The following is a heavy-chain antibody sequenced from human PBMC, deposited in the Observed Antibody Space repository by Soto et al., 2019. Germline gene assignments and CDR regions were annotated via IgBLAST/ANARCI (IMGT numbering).Heavy chain of an antibody. Sequence: SETLSLTCTVSGGSISSGDYYWSWIRQPPGKGLEWIGYIYYSGSTYYNPSLKSRVTISVDTSKNQFSLKLSSVTAADTAVYYCARFVTVYYYYGMDVWGQGTTVTVPS. V-gene: IGHV4-30-4*01. CDR3: ARFVTVYYYYGMDV. CDR2: IYYSGST. J-gene: IGHJ6*02. D-gene: IGHD4-17*01. CDR1: GGSISSGDYY.